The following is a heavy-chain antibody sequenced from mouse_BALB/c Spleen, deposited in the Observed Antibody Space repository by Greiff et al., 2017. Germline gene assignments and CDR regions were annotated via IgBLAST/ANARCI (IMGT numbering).Heavy chain of an antibody. CDR2: IYPGNSDT. Sequence: VQLQQSGTVLARPGASVKMSCKASGYSFTSYWMHWVKQRPGQGLEWIGAIYPGNSDTSYNQKFKGKAKLTAVTSASTAYMELSSLTNEDSAVYYCTRGYYDYSLFAYWGQGTLVTVSA. D-gene: IGHD2-4*01. CDR3: TRGYYDYSLFAY. CDR1: GYSFTSYW. J-gene: IGHJ3*01. V-gene: IGHV1-5*01.